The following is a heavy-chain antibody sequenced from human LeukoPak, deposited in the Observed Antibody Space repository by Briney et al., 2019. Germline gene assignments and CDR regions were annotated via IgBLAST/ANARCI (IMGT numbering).Heavy chain of an antibody. V-gene: IGHV3-23*01. CDR3: GKDPVNWGQDSGTFDI. CDR1: GFTFSNYA. J-gene: IGHJ3*02. Sequence: GGSLRLSCAASGFTFSNYAMTWVRQAPGKGLEWVSSMSGSGGSTDYADSVKGRFTISRDNSKNTLYLQMNTLRVEDTAVYYCGKDPVNWGQDSGTFDIWGQGTMVTVSS. CDR2: MSGSGGST. D-gene: IGHD3-16*01.